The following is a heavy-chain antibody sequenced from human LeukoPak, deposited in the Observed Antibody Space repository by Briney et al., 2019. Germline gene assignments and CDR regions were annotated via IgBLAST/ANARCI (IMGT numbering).Heavy chain of an antibody. Sequence: PGGSLRLPCAASGFTFSSNSMNWVRQAPGKGLEWVSYISSSGSTIYYADSVKGRFTISRDNAKNSLYLQMNSLRAEDTAVYYCARDRVGANMGYYYYYMDVWGKGTTVTISS. V-gene: IGHV3-48*04. D-gene: IGHD1-26*01. CDR3: ARDRVGANMGYYYYYMDV. CDR1: GFTFSSNS. CDR2: ISSSGSTI. J-gene: IGHJ6*03.